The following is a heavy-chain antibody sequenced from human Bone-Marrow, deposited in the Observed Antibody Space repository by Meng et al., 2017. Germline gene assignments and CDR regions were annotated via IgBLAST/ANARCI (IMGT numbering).Heavy chain of an antibody. CDR2: ISSSGSTI. D-gene: IGHD3-9*01. CDR3: ARAYDIPINDY. V-gene: IGHV3-11*04. Sequence: GESLKISCAASGFTFSDYYMSWIRQAPGKGLEWVSYISSSGSTIYYADSVKGRFTISRDNAKNSLYLQMNSLRAEDTAVYYCARAYDIPINDYWGQGTLVTVSS. J-gene: IGHJ4*02. CDR1: GFTFSDYY.